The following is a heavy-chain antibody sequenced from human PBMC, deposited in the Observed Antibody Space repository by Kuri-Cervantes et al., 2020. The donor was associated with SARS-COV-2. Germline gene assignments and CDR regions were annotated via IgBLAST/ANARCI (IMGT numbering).Heavy chain of an antibody. V-gene: IGHV4-38-2*02. CDR2: IYHSGST. J-gene: IGHJ6*03. Sequence: GSLRLSCTVSGYSISGGYYWGWIRQPPGKGLEWIGSIYHSGSTYYNPSLKSRVTISVDTSKNQFSLKLNSVTAADTAVYYCARDSRSYYQVLLDHYYYSYMDVWGKGTTVTVSS. CDR1: GYSISGGYY. D-gene: IGHD1-26*01. CDR3: ARDSRSYYQVLLDHYYYSYMDV.